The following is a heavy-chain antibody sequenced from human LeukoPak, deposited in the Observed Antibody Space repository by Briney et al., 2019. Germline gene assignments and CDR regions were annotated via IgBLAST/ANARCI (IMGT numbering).Heavy chain of an antibody. CDR3: ARDPAAAGPRPPSYYYYGMDV. D-gene: IGHD6-13*01. CDR2: ISYDGSNI. CDR1: GFTFSSYA. V-gene: IGHV3-30-3*01. J-gene: IGHJ6*02. Sequence: PGGSLRLSCAASGFTFSSYAMHWVRQAPGKGLEWVAVISYDGSNIYYADSVKGRFTISRDNSKNTLYLQMNSLRAEDTAVYYCARDPAAAGPRPPSYYYYGMDVWGQGTTVTVSS.